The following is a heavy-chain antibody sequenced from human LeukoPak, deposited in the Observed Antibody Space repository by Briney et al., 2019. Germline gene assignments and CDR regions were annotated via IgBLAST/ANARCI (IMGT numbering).Heavy chain of an antibody. CDR1: GFTFSNHG. V-gene: IGHV3-23*01. J-gene: IGHJ4*02. CDR3: AKDQWEALY. Sequence: PGGSLRLSCAASGFTFSNHGLSWVRQAPGEGLEWVSSISGGGDGTYYADSVKGRFTISRDNSKNTLYLQMSSLRAEDTAVYYCAKDQWEALYWGQGTLVTVSS. D-gene: IGHD1-26*01. CDR2: ISGGGDGT.